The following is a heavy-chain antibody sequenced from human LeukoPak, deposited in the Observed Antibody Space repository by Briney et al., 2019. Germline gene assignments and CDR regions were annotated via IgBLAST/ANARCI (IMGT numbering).Heavy chain of an antibody. J-gene: IGHJ3*02. D-gene: IGHD3-22*01. CDR3: ARARSSSGSPDAFDI. CDR1: GFTFSDYY. V-gene: IGHV3-11*01. CDR2: ISSTGSTI. Sequence: GGSLRLSCAASGFTFSDYYMSWIRQAPGKGLEWVSDISSTGSTIYYADSVKGRFTISRDNARNSLYLQMNSLRAEDTAVYYCARARSSSGSPDAFDIWGQGTMVTVSS.